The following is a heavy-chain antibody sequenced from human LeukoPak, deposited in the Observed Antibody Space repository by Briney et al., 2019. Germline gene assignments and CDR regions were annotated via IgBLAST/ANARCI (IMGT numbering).Heavy chain of an antibody. J-gene: IGHJ4*02. CDR3: AREGSSGRFFGY. CDR2: IYSGGST. V-gene: IGHV3-53*01. D-gene: IGHD6-6*01. Sequence: GGSLRLSCAPSGFPDSSNYMSWVRQAPGKGLEWVSVIYSGGSTYYADSVKGRFTISRDNSKNTLYLQMNSLRAEDTAVYYCAREGSSGRFFGYWGQGTLVTVSS. CDR1: GFPDSSNY.